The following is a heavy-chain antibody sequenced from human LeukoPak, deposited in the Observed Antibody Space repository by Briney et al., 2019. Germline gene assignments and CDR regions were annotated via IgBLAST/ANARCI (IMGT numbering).Heavy chain of an antibody. CDR2: IIPIFGTA. Sequence: SVKVSCKASGGTFSSYAISWVRQAPGQGLEWMGGIIPIFGTANYAQRFQGRVTITADESTSTAYMELSSLRSEDTAVYYCARESRDGYNYFDYWGQGTLVTVSS. J-gene: IGHJ4*02. D-gene: IGHD5-24*01. CDR3: ARESRDGYNYFDY. V-gene: IGHV1-69*13. CDR1: GGTFSSYA.